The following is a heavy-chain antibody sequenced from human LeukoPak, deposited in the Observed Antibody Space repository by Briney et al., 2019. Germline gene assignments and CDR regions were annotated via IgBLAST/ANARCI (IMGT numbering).Heavy chain of an antibody. CDR1: GFTCSSYG. CDR2: ISYDGSNK. D-gene: IGHD3-22*01. Sequence: PGRSLRLSCAASGFTCSSYGMHWVRQAPGKGLEGVAVISYDGSNKYYADSVKGRFTISRGNSKNTLYLQMNSLRAEDTAVYYCAKDRVQWGYYYDSSGYYYYFDYWGQGTLVTVSS. CDR3: AKDRVQWGYYYDSSGYYYYFDY. J-gene: IGHJ4*02. V-gene: IGHV3-30*18.